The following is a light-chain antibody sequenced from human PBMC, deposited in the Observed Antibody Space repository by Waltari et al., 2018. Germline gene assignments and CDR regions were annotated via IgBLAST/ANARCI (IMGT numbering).Light chain of an antibody. Sequence: QTVVTQEPSLSVSPGGTVPLTCALISGSVSSTSYPPWYPQTPGQPPRTLVYKGISRSSGVPDRFAGSILGNTAALTITGAQADDESDYYCSMYMGSGVWVFGGGTKLTVL. J-gene: IGLJ3*02. CDR2: KGI. CDR1: SGSVSSTSY. V-gene: IGLV8-61*01. CDR3: SMYMGSGVWV.